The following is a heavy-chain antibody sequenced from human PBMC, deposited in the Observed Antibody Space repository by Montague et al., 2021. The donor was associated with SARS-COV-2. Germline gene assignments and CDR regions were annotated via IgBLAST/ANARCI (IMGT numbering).Heavy chain of an antibody. Sequence: SETLSLTCTVSGGSMNSYYWSWIRQPPGKGLEWIGYIFYSGDTTNNPSLKSRVTISVDTSKNQFSLKLTSVTAADTAVYYCAREYGFLDAFDIWGQGTMVTVSS. V-gene: IGHV4-59*01. CDR3: AREYGFLDAFDI. CDR2: IFYSGDT. CDR1: GGSMNSYY. D-gene: IGHD2/OR15-2a*01. J-gene: IGHJ3*02.